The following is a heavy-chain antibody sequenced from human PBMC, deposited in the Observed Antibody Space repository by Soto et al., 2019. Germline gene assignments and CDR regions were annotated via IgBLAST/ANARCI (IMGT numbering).Heavy chain of an antibody. V-gene: IGHV2-5*02. Sequence: SGPTLVNPTQTLTLTCTFSGFSLSTSGVGVGWIRQPPGKALEWLALIYWDDDKRYSPSLKSRLTITKDTTKNQVVLTMTNLVPVDSASYYCAHSTMAGIFDYWGQGTLVTVSS. CDR3: AHSTMAGIFDY. J-gene: IGHJ4*02. D-gene: IGHD6-19*01. CDR2: IYWDDDK. CDR1: GFSLSTSGVG.